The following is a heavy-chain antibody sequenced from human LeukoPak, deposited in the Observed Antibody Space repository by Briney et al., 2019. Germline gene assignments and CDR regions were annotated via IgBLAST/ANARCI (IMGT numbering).Heavy chain of an antibody. CDR1: GGSISSSSYY. J-gene: IGHJ6*03. Sequence: SETLSLTCTVSGGSISSSSYYWGWIRQPPGKGLEWIGSIYYSGSTYYNPSLKSRVTISVDTSKNQFSLKLSSVTAADTAVYYCASDYGSGSYFLTNYYYYYMDVWGKGTTVTVSS. CDR2: IYYSGST. V-gene: IGHV4-39*01. CDR3: ASDYGSGSYFLTNYYYYYMDV. D-gene: IGHD3-10*01.